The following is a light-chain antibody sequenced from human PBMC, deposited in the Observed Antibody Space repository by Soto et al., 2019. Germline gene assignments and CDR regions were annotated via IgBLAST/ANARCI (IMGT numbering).Light chain of an antibody. J-gene: IGLJ3*02. CDR3: QTWATGIRV. V-gene: IGLV4-69*02. Sequence: QLVLTQPPSASASLGASVNLTCTLSSGHSTFDIAWHQQQPEKGPRKLMKLNSDGSHSKGDGIPDRFSGSSSGTERYLTISSLQFEDEADYYCQTWATGIRVFGGGTKLTVL. CDR2: LNSDGSH. CDR1: SGHSTFD.